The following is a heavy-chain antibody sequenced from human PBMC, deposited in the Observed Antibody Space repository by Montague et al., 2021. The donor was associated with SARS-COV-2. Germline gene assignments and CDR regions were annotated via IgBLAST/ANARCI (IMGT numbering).Heavy chain of an antibody. V-gene: IGHV4-61*02. CDR1: GDSIGSGSYY. J-gene: IGHJ4*02. D-gene: IGHD4-17*01. CDR2: IYTSGRT. CDR3: ARAPDDYGTFGY. Sequence: TLSLTCPFSGDSIGSGSYYWSWIRRPAGEGLEWIGRIYTSGRTDYNPSLINRVIISLDTSKNQFSLKLSSLTTADTGVYNCARAPDDYGTFGYWGQGILVIVSS.